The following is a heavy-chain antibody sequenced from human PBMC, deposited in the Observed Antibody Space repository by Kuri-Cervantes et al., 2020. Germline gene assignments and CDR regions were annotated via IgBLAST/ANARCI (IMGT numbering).Heavy chain of an antibody. Sequence: ASVKVSCKAPGYTFTGYYMHWVRQAPGQGLEWMGWINPNSGGTNYAQKFQGRVTMTRDTSISTAYMGLSRLRSDDTAVYYCARGRGIVVVVAATPFDYWGQGTLVTVSS. D-gene: IGHD2-15*01. CDR2: INPNSGGT. J-gene: IGHJ4*02. CDR1: GYTFTGYY. V-gene: IGHV1-2*02. CDR3: ARGRGIVVVVAATPFDY.